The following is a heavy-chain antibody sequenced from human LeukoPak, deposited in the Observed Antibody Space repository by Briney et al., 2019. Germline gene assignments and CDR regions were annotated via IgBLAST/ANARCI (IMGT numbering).Heavy chain of an antibody. CDR1: GGSISSYY. J-gene: IGHJ3*02. CDR2: IYTSGST. CDR3: ARVKDRWYYYDSSGYSTPNAFDI. D-gene: IGHD3-22*01. Sequence: SETLSLTCTVSGGSISSYYWSWIRQPAGKGLEWIGRIYTSGSTNYNPSLKSRVTMSVDTPKNQFSLKLSSVTAADTAVYYCARVKDRWYYYDSSGYSTPNAFDIWGQGTMVTVSS. V-gene: IGHV4-4*07.